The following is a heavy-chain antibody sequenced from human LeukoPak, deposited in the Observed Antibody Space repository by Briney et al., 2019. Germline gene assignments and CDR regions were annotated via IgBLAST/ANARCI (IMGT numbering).Heavy chain of an antibody. CDR1: GFTFSNYW. V-gene: IGHV3-74*01. J-gene: IGHJ6*02. CDR2: IDIDGSST. D-gene: IGHD1-26*01. CDR3: ARAMIKNSGSYYYYGMDV. Sequence: GGSLRLSCAASGFTFSNYWMHWVRQAPGKGLVWVSRIDIDGSSTRYADSVKGRFTISRDNAKNSLYLQMNSLRAEDTAVYYCARAMIKNSGSYYYYGMDVWGQGTTVTVSS.